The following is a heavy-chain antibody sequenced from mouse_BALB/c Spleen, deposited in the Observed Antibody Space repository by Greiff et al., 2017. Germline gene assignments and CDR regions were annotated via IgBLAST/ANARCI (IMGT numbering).Heavy chain of an antibody. Sequence: EVKLVESGGGLVQPGGSRKLSCAASGFTFSDYGMAWVRQAPGKGPEWVAFISNLAYSIYYADTVTGRFTISRENAKNTLYLEMSSLRSEDTAMYYCARGWLTVPYYTMDYWGQGTSVTVSS. CDR1: GFTFSDYG. CDR3: ARGWLTVPYYTMDY. CDR2: ISNLAYSI. J-gene: IGHJ4*01. D-gene: IGHD2-3*01. V-gene: IGHV5-15*02.